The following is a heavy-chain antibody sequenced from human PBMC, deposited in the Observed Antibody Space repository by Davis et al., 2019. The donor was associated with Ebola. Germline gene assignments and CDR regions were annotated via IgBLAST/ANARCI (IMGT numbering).Heavy chain of an antibody. J-gene: IGHJ4*02. V-gene: IGHV3-23*01. CDR2: IGDGGGNI. Sequence: GESLKISCVASGFTFSNYAMSWVRQAPGKGLEWVSVIGDGGGNIYYADSVKGRFTISRDNSKNTLYLQMNSLRAEDTAVYYCAKIVARQQLVPSDYWGQGTLVTVSS. CDR3: AKIVARQQLVPSDY. D-gene: IGHD6-13*01. CDR1: GFTFSNYA.